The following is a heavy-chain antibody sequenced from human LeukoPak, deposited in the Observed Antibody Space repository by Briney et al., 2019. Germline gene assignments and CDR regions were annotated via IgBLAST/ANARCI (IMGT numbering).Heavy chain of an antibody. J-gene: IGHJ4*02. CDR2: ISAYNGNT. CDR3: ARDLPYYYDSSGFPEPDY. D-gene: IGHD3-22*01. Sequence: ASVKVSCKASGYTFTGYYMHWVRQAPGQGLEWMGWISAYNGNTNYAQKLQGRVTMTTDTSTSTAYMELRSLRSDDTAVYYCARDLPYYYDSSGFPEPDYWGQGTLVTVSS. V-gene: IGHV1-18*04. CDR1: GYTFTGYY.